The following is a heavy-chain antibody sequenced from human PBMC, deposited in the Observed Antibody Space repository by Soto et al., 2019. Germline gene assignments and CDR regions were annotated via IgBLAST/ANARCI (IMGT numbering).Heavy chain of an antibody. D-gene: IGHD6-19*01. Sequence: SGPTLVNPTQTLTLTCTFSGFSLSTSGVGVGWIRQPPGKALEWLALIYWNDDKRYSPSLKSRLTITKDTSKNQVVLTMTNMDPVDTATYYCAHSRVEVGSSGCLGYWGQGTLVTVSS. J-gene: IGHJ4*02. CDR2: IYWNDDK. CDR3: AHSRVEVGSSGCLGY. CDR1: GFSLSTSGVG. V-gene: IGHV2-5*01.